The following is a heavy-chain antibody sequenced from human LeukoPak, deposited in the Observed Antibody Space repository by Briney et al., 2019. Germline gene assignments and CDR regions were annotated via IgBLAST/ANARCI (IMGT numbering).Heavy chain of an antibody. CDR2: IYPGDSDT. D-gene: IGHD3-22*01. V-gene: IGHV5-51*01. CDR3: ATWASYDSSGYSPLDY. Sequence: GESLKISCKGSGYSFPIYWIAWVRQMPGKGLEWMGIIYPGDSDTRYSPSFQGQVTISADKSISTAYLQWSSLKASDTAMYYCATWASYDSSGYSPLDYWGQGTLVTVSS. CDR1: GYSFPIYW. J-gene: IGHJ4*02.